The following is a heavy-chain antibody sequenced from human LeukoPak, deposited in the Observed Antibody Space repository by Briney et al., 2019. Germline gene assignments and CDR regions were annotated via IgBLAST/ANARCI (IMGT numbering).Heavy chain of an antibody. V-gene: IGHV3-64D*06. CDR2: ISRNGDTT. J-gene: IGHJ3*02. CDR1: GFTFSTFP. CDR3: VKALTDDAFDI. Sequence: GGFLRLSCSASGFTFSTFPMHWVRQAPGKGLEYFSAISRNGDTTYYADSVKGRFTISRDNSKNTLYLQMSSLRPEDTAVYYCVKALTDDAFDIWGQGTMVTVSS.